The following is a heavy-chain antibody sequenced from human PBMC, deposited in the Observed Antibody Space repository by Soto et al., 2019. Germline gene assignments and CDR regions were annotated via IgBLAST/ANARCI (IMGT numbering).Heavy chain of an antibody. D-gene: IGHD1-26*01. V-gene: IGHV3-23*01. Sequence: VQVLESGGGLVHPGGSLRLSCAASGFTFSSYAMSWVRQAPGKGLEWFSGISASGDTTYYADSVKGRFTISRDNSESTLYLQMNGLGAEDTAVYYCAKETDTSVYLGKYFDSWGQGTLVTVSS. CDR3: AKETDTSVYLGKYFDS. J-gene: IGHJ4*02. CDR2: ISASGDTT. CDR1: GFTFSSYA.